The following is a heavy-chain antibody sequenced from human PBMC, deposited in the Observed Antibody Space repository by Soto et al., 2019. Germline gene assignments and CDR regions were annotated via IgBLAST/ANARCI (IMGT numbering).Heavy chain of an antibody. CDR3: ARVGHRGYSYDLDY. CDR1: GFTFSSYS. J-gene: IGHJ4*02. D-gene: IGHD5-18*01. CDR2: ISSSSSYI. V-gene: IGHV3-21*01. Sequence: LRLSCAASGFTFSSYSMNWVRQAPGKGLEWVSSISSSSSYIYYADSVKGRFAISRDNAKNSLYLQMNSLRAEDTAVYYCARVGHRGYSYDLDYWGQGTLVTAPQ.